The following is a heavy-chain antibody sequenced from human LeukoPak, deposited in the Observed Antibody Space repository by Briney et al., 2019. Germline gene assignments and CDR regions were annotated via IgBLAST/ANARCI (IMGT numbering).Heavy chain of an antibody. CDR1: GGSISSSSYY. J-gene: IGHJ5*02. CDR3: ARHVSVDYDILTGYSYNWFDP. CDR2: IYYSGST. D-gene: IGHD3-9*01. V-gene: IGHV4-39*01. Sequence: PSETLSLTCTVSGGSISSSSYYWGWIRQPPGKGLEWIGSIYYSGSTYYNPSLKSRVTISVDTPKNQFSLKLSSVAAADTAVYYCARHVSVDYDILTGYSYNWFDPWGQGTLVTVSS.